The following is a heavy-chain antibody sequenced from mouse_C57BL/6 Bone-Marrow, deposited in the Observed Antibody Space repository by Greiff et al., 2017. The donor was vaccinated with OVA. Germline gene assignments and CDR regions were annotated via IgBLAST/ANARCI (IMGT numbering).Heavy chain of an antibody. D-gene: IGHD4-1*01. Sequence: VKLQQPGAELVRPGSSVKLSCKASGYTFTSYWMDWVKQRPGQGLEWIGNIYPSDSETHYNQKFKDKATLTVDKSSSTAYMQLSSLTSEDSAVYYCAREANWAWFAYWGQGTLVTVSA. CDR2: IYPSDSET. CDR1: GYTFTSYW. V-gene: IGHV1-61*01. CDR3: AREANWAWFAY. J-gene: IGHJ3*01.